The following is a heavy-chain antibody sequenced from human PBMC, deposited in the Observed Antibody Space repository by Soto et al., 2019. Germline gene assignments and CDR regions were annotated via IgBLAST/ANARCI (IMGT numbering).Heavy chain of an antibody. CDR3: ARAIAAAGGY. CDR1: GFSLSSYW. D-gene: IGHD6-13*01. V-gene: IGHV3-7*01. CDR2: INQDGTAT. J-gene: IGHJ4*02. Sequence: GGSLRLSCAASGFSLSSYWMTWVRQAPGKGLEWVANINQDGTATNYVDSVKGRFTISRDNAQDSVYLQMNSLRVEDTALYYCARAIAAAGGYWGQGTLVTSPQ.